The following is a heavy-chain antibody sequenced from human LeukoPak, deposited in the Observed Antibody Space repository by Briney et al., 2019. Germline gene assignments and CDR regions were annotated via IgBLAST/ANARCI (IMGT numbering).Heavy chain of an antibody. CDR2: IWYDGSNK. V-gene: IGHV3-33*06. CDR3: AKDPSGRWSGSYVDY. Sequence: GGSLRLSCAASGFTFSSYGIHWVRQAPGKGLKWVTVIWYDGSNKYYADSVKGRFTTYRDNSKNTLYLQMNGLRAEDTAVYYCAKDPSGRWSGSYVDYWGQGTLVTASS. CDR1: GFTFSSYG. J-gene: IGHJ4*02. D-gene: IGHD1-26*01.